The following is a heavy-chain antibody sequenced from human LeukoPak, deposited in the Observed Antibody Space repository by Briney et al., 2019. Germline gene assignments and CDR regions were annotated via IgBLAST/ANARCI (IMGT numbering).Heavy chain of an antibody. D-gene: IGHD3-16*02. Sequence: GASVKVSCKASGYTFTASYIHWVRQAPGQGLGWMGWINPSSGATNSAQKFLGRVTMTRDTSMSTAYMELSSLTSDDTAVYYCARGGQIYDYVWGSYLEFWGQGTLVTVSS. CDR2: INPSSGAT. CDR3: ARGGQIYDYVWGSYLEF. CDR1: GYTFTASY. V-gene: IGHV1-2*02. J-gene: IGHJ4*02.